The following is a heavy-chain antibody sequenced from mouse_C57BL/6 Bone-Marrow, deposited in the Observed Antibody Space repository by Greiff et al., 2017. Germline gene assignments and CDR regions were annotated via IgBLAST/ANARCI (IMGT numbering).Heavy chain of an antibody. CDR2: INYDGSST. D-gene: IGHD1-1*01. Sequence: EVQLVESEGGLVQPGSSMKLSCTASGFTFSDYYMAWVRQVPEKGLEWVANINYDGSSTYYLASLKSRFIISRDNAKNILYLQISSLKYEDTATYYCARITTVNGYFDVWGTGTTVTVSS. CDR1: GFTFSDYY. V-gene: IGHV5-16*01. CDR3: ARITTVNGYFDV. J-gene: IGHJ1*03.